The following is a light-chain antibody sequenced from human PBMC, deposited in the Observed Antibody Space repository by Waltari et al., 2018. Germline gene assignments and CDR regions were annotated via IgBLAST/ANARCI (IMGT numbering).Light chain of an antibody. CDR3: QSYDSSLSGSV. Sequence: QSVLTQPPSVSGAPGQRVTLSCTGSSSNIGAGYDVHWYQQLLGTAPKLLIYGNSNRPSGVPDRFSGSKSGTSASLAITGLQAEDEADYYCQSYDSSLSGSVFGGGTKLTVL. CDR2: GNS. CDR1: SSNIGAGYD. J-gene: IGLJ3*02. V-gene: IGLV1-40*01.